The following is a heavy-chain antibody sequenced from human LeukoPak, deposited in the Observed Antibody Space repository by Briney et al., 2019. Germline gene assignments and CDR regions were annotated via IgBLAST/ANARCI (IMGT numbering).Heavy chain of an antibody. CDR1: GFTVSSYS. V-gene: IGHV3-21*01. CDR2: ISSSSSYI. D-gene: IGHD2-2*01. CDR3: ARVRSAVVVPAATDY. J-gene: IGHJ4*02. Sequence: GGSLRLSRAASGFTVSSYSMNWVRQAPGKGLGWVSSISSSSSYIYYADSVKGRFTISRNNAKNSLYLQMNSLRAEDTAVYYCARVRSAVVVPAATDYWGQGTLVTVSS.